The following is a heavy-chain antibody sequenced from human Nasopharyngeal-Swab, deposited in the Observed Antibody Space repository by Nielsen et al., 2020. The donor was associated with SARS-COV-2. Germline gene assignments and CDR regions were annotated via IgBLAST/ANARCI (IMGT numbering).Heavy chain of an antibody. J-gene: IGHJ5*02. CDR2: INPNSGGT. Sequence: ASVKVSCKTSGYTFTSDDINWVRQATGQGLEWMGWINPNSGGTNYAQKFQGRVTMTRDTSISTAYMELSRLRSDDTAVYYCARSGYSGYDPTGWFDPWGQGTLVTVSS. CDR1: GYTFTSDD. CDR3: ARSGYSGYDPTGWFDP. V-gene: IGHV1-2*02. D-gene: IGHD5-12*01.